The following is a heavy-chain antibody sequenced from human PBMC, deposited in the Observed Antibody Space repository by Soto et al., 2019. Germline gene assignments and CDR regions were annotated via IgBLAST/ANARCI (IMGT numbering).Heavy chain of an antibody. CDR1: GFSLSRRDVG. J-gene: IGHJ4*02. CDR2: IFSNDAK. Sequence: SGPTLVNPTETLTLTCTVSGFSLSRRDVGVSWIRQPPGKALEWLAHIFSNDAKSYRTSLQNSLTISKDTSKSQVVLIMTNLDPVDTATYYFARISRYAYVLDYSGQRIFVTVSS. D-gene: IGHD3-16*01. CDR3: ARISRYAYVLDY. V-gene: IGHV2-26*02.